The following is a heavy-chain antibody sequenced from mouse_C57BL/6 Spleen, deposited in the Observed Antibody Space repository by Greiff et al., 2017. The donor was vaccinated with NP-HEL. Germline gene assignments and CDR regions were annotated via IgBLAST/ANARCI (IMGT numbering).Heavy chain of an antibody. CDR1: GFNIKDDY. D-gene: IGHD3-2*02. J-gene: IGHJ3*01. CDR2: IDPENGDT. CDR3: TTGAAQATFAY. V-gene: IGHV14-4*01. Sequence: EVKLQESGAELVRPGASVKLSCTASGFNIKDDYMHWVKQRPEQGLEWIGWIDPENGDTEYASKFQGKATITADTSSNTAYLQHSSLTSEDTAVYSCTTGAAQATFAYWGKGTLVTVSA.